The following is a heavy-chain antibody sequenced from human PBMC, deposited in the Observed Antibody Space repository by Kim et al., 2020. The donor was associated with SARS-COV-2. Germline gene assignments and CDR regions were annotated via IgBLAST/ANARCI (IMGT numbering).Heavy chain of an antibody. Sequence: ASVKVSCKASGYTFTSYAMNWVRQAPGQGLEWMGWINTNTGNPTYAQGFTGRFVFSLDTSVSTAYLQISSLKAEDTAVYYCARDSYYGSGSYYPNNWFDPWGQGTLVTVSS. D-gene: IGHD3-10*01. J-gene: IGHJ5*02. CDR2: INTNTGNP. V-gene: IGHV7-4-1*02. CDR3: ARDSYYGSGSYYPNNWFDP. CDR1: GYTFTSYA.